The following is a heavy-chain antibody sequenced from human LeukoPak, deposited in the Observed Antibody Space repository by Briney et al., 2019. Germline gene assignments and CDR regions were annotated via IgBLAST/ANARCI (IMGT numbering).Heavy chain of an antibody. CDR2: IYAGGST. CDR1: GDSMSDSY. Sequence: SETLFLTCTVSGDSMSDSYWSWIRQPAGKGLEWIGRIYAGGSTNYNPSLKSRVTLSVDTSSNQFSLTLSSVTAADTAVYHCARDIRSHNGPGGYYYYYMDVWGKGTTVTVSS. CDR3: ARDIRSHNGPGGYYYYYMDV. D-gene: IGHD2-8*01. J-gene: IGHJ6*03. V-gene: IGHV4-4*07.